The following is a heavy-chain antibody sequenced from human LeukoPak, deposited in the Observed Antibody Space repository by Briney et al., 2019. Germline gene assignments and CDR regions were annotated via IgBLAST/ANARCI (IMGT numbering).Heavy chain of an antibody. V-gene: IGHV4-61*01. CDR2: IYYSGST. J-gene: IGHJ4*02. CDR3: ARGTYGSGWYIEGFDY. Sequence: PSETLSLTCTVSDGSISSSSYYWSWIRQPPGKGLEWIGYIYYSGSTNYNPSLKSRVTISVDTSKNQFSLKLSSVTAADTAVYYCARGTYGSGWYIEGFDYWGQGTLVTVSS. CDR1: DGSISSSSYY. D-gene: IGHD6-19*01.